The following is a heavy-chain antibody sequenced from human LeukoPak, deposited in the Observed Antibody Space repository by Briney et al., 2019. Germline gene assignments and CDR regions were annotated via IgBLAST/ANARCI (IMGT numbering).Heavy chain of an antibody. D-gene: IGHD3-10*01. J-gene: IGHJ4*02. CDR2: ISSGGSTI. Sequence: PGGSLRLSCAASGFTFSSYEMNWVRQAPGRGLEWVSHISSGGSTIYYADSVKDRFTISRDNAKNSLYLQMNSLRAEGTAVYYCAKSFSDWGQGTLVTVFS. CDR1: GFTFSSYE. CDR3: AKSFSD. V-gene: IGHV3-48*03.